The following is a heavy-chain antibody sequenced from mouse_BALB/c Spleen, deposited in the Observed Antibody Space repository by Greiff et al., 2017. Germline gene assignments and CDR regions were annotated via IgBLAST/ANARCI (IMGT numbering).Heavy chain of an antibody. CDR3: ARKGRRYDDAMDY. Sequence: VQLKQSGPELVKPGASVKIPCKASGYTFTDYNMDWVKQSHGKSLEWIGDINPNNGGTIYNQKFKGKATLTVDKSSSTAYMELRSLTSEDTAVYYCARKGRRYDDAMDYWGQGTSVTVSS. J-gene: IGHJ4*01. CDR2: INPNNGGT. V-gene: IGHV1-18*01. CDR1: GYTFTDYN. D-gene: IGHD2-14*01.